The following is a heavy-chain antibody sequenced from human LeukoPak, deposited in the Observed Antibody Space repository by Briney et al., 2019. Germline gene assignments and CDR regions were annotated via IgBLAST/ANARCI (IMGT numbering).Heavy chain of an antibody. J-gene: IGHJ3*02. V-gene: IGHV1-2*02. Sequence: GASLKVSCKTSGYIFSGYYIHWVRQAPGQGLEWMGWINPNSGGTNYAQKFQGRVTMTRDTSISTAYMELSSLKSDDTAVYYCARVELFGGNSGEDAFDIWGQGTMVTVSS. CDR3: ARVELFGGNSGEDAFDI. D-gene: IGHD4-23*01. CDR2: INPNSGGT. CDR1: GYIFSGYY.